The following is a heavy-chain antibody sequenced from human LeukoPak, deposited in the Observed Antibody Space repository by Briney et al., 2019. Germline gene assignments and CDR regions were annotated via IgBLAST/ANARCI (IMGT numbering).Heavy chain of an antibody. Sequence: GGSLRLSCAASGFTFISYSINWVRQAPGKWLEWVSSISSSSSYIYYADSVKGRFTISRDNATNSLYLQMNSLRAEDTAVYYCARDYYDSSGYYRYWGQGTLVTVSS. V-gene: IGHV3-21*01. CDR1: GFTFISYS. J-gene: IGHJ4*02. CDR3: ARDYYDSSGYYRY. CDR2: ISSSSSYI. D-gene: IGHD3-22*01.